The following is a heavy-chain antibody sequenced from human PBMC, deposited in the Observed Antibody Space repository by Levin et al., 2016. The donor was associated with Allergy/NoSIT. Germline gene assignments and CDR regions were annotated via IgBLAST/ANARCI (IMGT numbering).Heavy chain of an antibody. Sequence: SETLSLTCTVSGGSISSYYWSWIRQPPGKGLEWIGYIYYSGSTNYNPSLKSRVTISVDTSKNQFSLKLSSVTAADTAVYYCARVITVTTHFDYWGQGTLVTVSS. J-gene: IGHJ4*02. CDR3: ARVITVTTHFDY. CDR2: IYYSGST. D-gene: IGHD4-17*01. CDR1: GGSISSYY. V-gene: IGHV4-59*12.